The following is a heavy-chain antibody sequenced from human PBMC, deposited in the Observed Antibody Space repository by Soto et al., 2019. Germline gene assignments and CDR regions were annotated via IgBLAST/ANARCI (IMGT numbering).Heavy chain of an antibody. V-gene: IGHV4-59*12. CDR2: IYYSGST. CDR3: ARVPTVTKTYYYYYYMDV. D-gene: IGHD4-17*01. Sequence: SETLSLTCAVSGGSISSYYWSWIRQPPGKGLEWIGYIYYSGSTNYNPSLKSRVTISVDTSKNQFSLKLSSVTAADTAVYYCARVPTVTKTYYYYYYMDVWGKGTTVTVSS. CDR1: GGSISSYY. J-gene: IGHJ6*03.